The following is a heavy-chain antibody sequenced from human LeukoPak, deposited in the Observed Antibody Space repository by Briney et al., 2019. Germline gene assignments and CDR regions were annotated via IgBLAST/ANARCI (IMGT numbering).Heavy chain of an antibody. Sequence: PSETLSRTCAVYGGSFSGYYWSWIRQPPGKGLEWIGAINHSGSTNYNPSLKSRVTISVDTSKNQFSLKLSSVTAADTAVYYCARVHVVVPAAMFYYYYYYMDVWGKGTTVTVSS. D-gene: IGHD2-2*01. V-gene: IGHV4-34*01. CDR3: ARVHVVVPAAMFYYYYYYMDV. CDR1: GGSFSGYY. J-gene: IGHJ6*03. CDR2: INHSGST.